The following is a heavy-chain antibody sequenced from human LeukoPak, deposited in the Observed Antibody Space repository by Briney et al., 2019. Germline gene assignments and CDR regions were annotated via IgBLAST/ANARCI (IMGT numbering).Heavy chain of an antibody. CDR3: ARGRSTGYPYYFEY. Sequence: ASVKVSCKASGYTFTSYDINWVRQATGQGLEWMGWMNPNTGSTGYAQKFQGRVTITRNTSISTAYMELSGLRSEDTAVYYCARGRSTGYPYYFEYWGQGTLVTVSS. J-gene: IGHJ4*02. CDR1: GYTFTSYD. D-gene: IGHD5-12*01. CDR2: MNPNTGST. V-gene: IGHV1-8*03.